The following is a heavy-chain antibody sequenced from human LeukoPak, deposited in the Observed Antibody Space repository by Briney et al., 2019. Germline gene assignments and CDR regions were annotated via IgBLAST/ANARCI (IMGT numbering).Heavy chain of an antibody. CDR1: GFTFSSYG. V-gene: IGHV3-30*03. Sequence: PGRSLRLSCAASGFTFSSYGMHWVRQAPGKGLEWVAVISYDGSNKYYADSVKGRFTISRDNSKNTLFLQMSSLGAEDTAVYYCARDRGMAATRPHYWGQGTQVTVSS. CDR2: ISYDGSNK. CDR3: ARDRGMAATRPHY. D-gene: IGHD6-13*01. J-gene: IGHJ4*02.